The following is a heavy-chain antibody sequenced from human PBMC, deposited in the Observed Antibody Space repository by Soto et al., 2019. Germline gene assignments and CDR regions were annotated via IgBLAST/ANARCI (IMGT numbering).Heavy chain of an antibody. D-gene: IGHD2-2*01. V-gene: IGHV1-18*01. Sequence: QIPLVQSGPEVKKPGASMKVSCKAMDLAFTTTAISWGRQAPEKELEWMGWISLYNGNTNYAQQFQGRVTMTTDTSTSTAYMELRSLRSDDTAMYFCAIYHLELFRFDYWGQGTLVTVSS. CDR1: DLAFTTTA. CDR3: AIYHLELFRFDY. CDR2: ISLYNGNT. J-gene: IGHJ4*02.